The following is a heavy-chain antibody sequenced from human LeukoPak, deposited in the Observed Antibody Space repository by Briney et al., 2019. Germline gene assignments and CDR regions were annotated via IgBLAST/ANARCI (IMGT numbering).Heavy chain of an antibody. V-gene: IGHV3-7*01. CDR1: GFTFSSYA. CDR2: IKQDGSEK. CDR3: ARALVATISSTWTTVTTRGFDY. Sequence: GGSLRLSCAASGFTFSSYAMHWVRQAPGKGLEWVANIKQDGSEKYYVDSVKGRFTISRDNAKNSLYLQMNSLRAEDTAVYYCARALVATISSTWTTVTTRGFDYWGQGTLVTVSS. J-gene: IGHJ4*02. D-gene: IGHD4-17*01.